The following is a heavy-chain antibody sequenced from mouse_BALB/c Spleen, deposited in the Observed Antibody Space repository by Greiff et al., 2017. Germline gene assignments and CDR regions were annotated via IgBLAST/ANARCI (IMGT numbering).Heavy chain of an antibody. CDR3: ARESNYGDAMDY. D-gene: IGHD2-5*01. Sequence: EVKLMESGGGLVKPGGSLKLSCAASGFTFSSYAMSWVRQTPEKRLEWVASISSGGSTYYPDSVKGRFTISRDNARNILYLQMSSLRSEDTAMYYCARESNYGDAMDYWGQGTLVTVSA. CDR2: ISSGGST. J-gene: IGHJ3*01. CDR1: GFTFSSYA. V-gene: IGHV5-6-5*01.